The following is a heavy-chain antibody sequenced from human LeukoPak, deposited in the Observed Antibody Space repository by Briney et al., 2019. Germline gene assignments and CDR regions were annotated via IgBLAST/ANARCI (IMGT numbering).Heavy chain of an antibody. V-gene: IGHV1-2*02. J-gene: IGHJ5*02. CDR2: INPNSGGT. CDR1: GYTFTGYH. D-gene: IGHD1-26*01. Sequence: ASVKVSCKASGYTFTGYHIHWVRQASGQGLEWMGWINPNSGGTNYAQKFQGRVTMTRDTSISTAYMELSRLRSDDTAVYYCARVPPRREWFDPWGQGTLVTVSS. CDR3: ARVPPRREWFDP.